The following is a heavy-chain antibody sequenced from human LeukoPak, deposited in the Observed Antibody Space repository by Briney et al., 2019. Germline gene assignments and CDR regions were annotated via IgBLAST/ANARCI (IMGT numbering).Heavy chain of an antibody. D-gene: IGHD6-13*01. J-gene: IGHJ4*02. Sequence: SVKVSCKASGGTFSSYAISWVRQAAGQGLEWMGRIIPILGIANYAQKFQGRVTITADKSTSTAYMELSSLRSEDTAVYYCARRIAAAEDDYWGQGTLVTVSS. CDR2: IIPILGIA. CDR1: GGTFSSYA. CDR3: ARRIAAAEDDY. V-gene: IGHV1-69*04.